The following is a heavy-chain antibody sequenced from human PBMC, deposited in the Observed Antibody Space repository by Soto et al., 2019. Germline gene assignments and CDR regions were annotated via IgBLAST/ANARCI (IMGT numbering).Heavy chain of an antibody. CDR2: INHSGST. Sequence: SSATLSLTCGVYGGSFSGYYGTWIRQPPGKGLEWIGDINHSGSTNYNSSLKSRVTISVDTSKNQLSLNLRSVTAADTAVYYCAREEVPQWFTRGYYGMDVWGQGTTVTVSS. V-gene: IGHV4-34*01. J-gene: IGHJ6*02. CDR3: AREEVPQWFTRGYYGMDV. D-gene: IGHD2-2*01. CDR1: GGSFSGYY.